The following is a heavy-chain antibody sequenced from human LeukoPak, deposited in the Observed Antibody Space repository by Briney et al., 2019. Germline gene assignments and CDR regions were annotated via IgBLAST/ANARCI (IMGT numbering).Heavy chain of an antibody. CDR2: INPNSGGT. CDR3: ARVSMVRGVIIPWFDP. D-gene: IGHD3-10*01. CDR1: GYTFTGYY. V-gene: IGHV1-2*02. Sequence: GSVKVSCKASGYTFTGYYMHWVRQAPGQGLEWMGWINPNSGGTNYAQKCQGRVTMTRDTSISTAYMELSRLRSDDTAVYYCARVSMVRGVIIPWFDPWGQGTLVTVSS. J-gene: IGHJ5*02.